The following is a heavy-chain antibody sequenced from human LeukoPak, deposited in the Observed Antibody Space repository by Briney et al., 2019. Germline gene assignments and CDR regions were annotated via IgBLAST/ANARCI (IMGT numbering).Heavy chain of an antibody. J-gene: IGHJ6*02. V-gene: IGHV6-1*01. CDR2: TYYRSKWYN. CDR1: GDSVPSNSAA. D-gene: IGHD2-15*01. CDR3: ARNGYCSGGSCYSAIYYYYGMDV. Sequence: SQTLSLTYAISGDSVPSNSAAWNWIRQSPSRGLEWLGRTYYRSKWYNDYAVSVKSRITIKPDTSKNQFSLQLKSVTPEDTAVYYCARNGYCSGGSCYSAIYYYYGMDVWGQGTTVTVSS.